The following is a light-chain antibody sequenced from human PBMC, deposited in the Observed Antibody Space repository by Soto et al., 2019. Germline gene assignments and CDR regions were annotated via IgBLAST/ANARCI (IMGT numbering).Light chain of an antibody. CDR3: VQDYDYPRT. J-gene: IGKJ1*01. Sequence: APQMTQSPSSLSASVGDRVTIACRASQGIRTELGWYQQKPGEAPKVLIYAASTLQSGVPSRFSGSRSGTYFTLTISSLQPEDFATYYCVQDYDYPRTFGQGTKVEMK. V-gene: IGKV1-6*01. CDR2: AAS. CDR1: QGIRTE.